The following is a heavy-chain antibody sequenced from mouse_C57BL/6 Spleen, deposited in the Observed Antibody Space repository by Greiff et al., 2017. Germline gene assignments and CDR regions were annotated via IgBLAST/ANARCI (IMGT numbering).Heavy chain of an antibody. V-gene: IGHV1-52*01. CDR2: IEPSDSET. D-gene: IGHD3-1*01. Sequence: QVQLQQPGAELVRPGSSVKLPCKASGYTFTSYWMHWVKQRPIPGLEWIGNIEPSDSETHYNQKFKDKATLTVDKSSSTAYMQLSSLTSEDSAVYYCARKRNPRRYFDVWGTGTTVTVSS. CDR1: GYTFTSYW. J-gene: IGHJ1*03. CDR3: ARKRNPRRYFDV.